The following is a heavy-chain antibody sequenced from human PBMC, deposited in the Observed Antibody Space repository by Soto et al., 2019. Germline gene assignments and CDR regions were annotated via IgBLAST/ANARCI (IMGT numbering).Heavy chain of an antibody. CDR1: GFTFSSYG. J-gene: IGHJ6*02. V-gene: IGHV3-30*18. CDR3: AKGELGGFWWIWYYYDGMDV. Sequence: PGGSLRLSCAASGFTFSSYGMHWVRQAPGKGLEWVAVISYDGSNKYYADSVKGRFTISRDNSKNTLYLQMNSLRAEDTAVYYFAKGELGGFWWIWYYYDGMDVCGRGTTVTGSS. CDR2: ISYDGSNK. D-gene: IGHD1-26*01.